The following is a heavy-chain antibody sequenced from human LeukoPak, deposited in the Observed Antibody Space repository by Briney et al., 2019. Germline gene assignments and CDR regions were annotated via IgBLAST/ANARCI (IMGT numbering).Heavy chain of an antibody. CDR2: INPNSGGT. D-gene: IGHD3-22*01. V-gene: IGHV1-2*02. J-gene: IGHJ4*02. Sequence: ASVKVSCKASGYTFTGYYMHWVRQAPGQGLEWMGWINPNSGGTNYAQKFQGRVTMTRDTSISTAYMELSRLRSDDTAVYYCARVYDSSGFIDYWGQGTLVTVSS. CDR3: ARVYDSSGFIDY. CDR1: GYTFTGYY.